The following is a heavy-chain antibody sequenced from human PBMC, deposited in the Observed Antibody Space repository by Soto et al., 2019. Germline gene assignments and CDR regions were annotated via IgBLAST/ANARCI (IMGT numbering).Heavy chain of an antibody. D-gene: IGHD2-15*01. CDR2: INHSGST. CDR1: GGSFSGYY. V-gene: IGHV4-34*01. J-gene: IGHJ6*02. Sequence: ASETLSLTCAVYGGSFSGYYWSWIRQPPGKGLEWIGEINHSGSTNYNPSLKSRVTISVDTSKNQFSLKLSSVTAADTAVYYCAGTGYYYYYYGMDVWGRGTTVTVSS. CDR3: AGTGYYYYYYGMDV.